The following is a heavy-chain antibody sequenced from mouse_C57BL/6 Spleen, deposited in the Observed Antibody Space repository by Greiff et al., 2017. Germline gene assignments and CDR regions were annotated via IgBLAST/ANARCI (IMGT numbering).Heavy chain of an antibody. CDR2: ISYDGSN. J-gene: IGHJ2*01. V-gene: IGHV3-6*01. CDR1: GYSITSGYY. D-gene: IGHD2-1*01. Sequence: EVQLVESGPGLVKPSQSLSLTCSVTGYSITSGYYWNWIRQFPGNKLEWMGYISYDGSNNYNPSLKNRISITRDTSKNQFFLKLNSVTTEDTATYYCARDVYGIGYWGQGTTLTVSS. CDR3: ARDVYGIGY.